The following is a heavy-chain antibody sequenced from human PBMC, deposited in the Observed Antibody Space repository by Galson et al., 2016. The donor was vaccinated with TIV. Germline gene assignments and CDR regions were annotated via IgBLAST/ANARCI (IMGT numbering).Heavy chain of an antibody. Sequence: SLRLSCAASGFDFGSYALSWVRLAPGKGLEWISGISASGTGPDYADSVKGRFAISRGNSKNTLYLQMASLRGDDTATYYCAREVAADGELDYWGQGTLVIVS. CDR2: ISASGTGP. CDR1: GFDFGSYA. D-gene: IGHD6-13*01. V-gene: IGHV3-23*01. CDR3: AREVAADGELDY. J-gene: IGHJ4*02.